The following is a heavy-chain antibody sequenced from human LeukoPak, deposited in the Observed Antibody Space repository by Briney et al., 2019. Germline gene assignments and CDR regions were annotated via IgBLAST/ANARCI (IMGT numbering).Heavy chain of an antibody. V-gene: IGHV3-30*18. D-gene: IGHD3-22*01. J-gene: IGHJ4*02. CDR2: ISYDGSNR. Sequence: GGSLRLSCAASGFTFSSYCMHWVRQAPGKGLEWVALISYDGSNRYYADSVKGRFTISRDNSKNTLYLQMNSLRAEDTAVYYCAKLSWYYYDSSGYLWGQGTLVTVSS. CDR1: GFTFSSYC. CDR3: AKLSWYYYDSSGYL.